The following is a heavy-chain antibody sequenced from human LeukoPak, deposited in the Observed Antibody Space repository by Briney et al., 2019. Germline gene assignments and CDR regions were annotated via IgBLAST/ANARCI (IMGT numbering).Heavy chain of an antibody. Sequence: GGSLRLSCAASGFTFSSSGMYWVRQAPGKGLEWMAFISYDGSNKYYVDSVKGRFTIFRDNSKNTMYVQMNSLSAEDTAVYYCAKGRRWGDWYLDLWGRGTLVTVSS. D-gene: IGHD3-16*01. CDR2: ISYDGSNK. J-gene: IGHJ2*01. V-gene: IGHV3-30*18. CDR3: AKGRRWGDWYLDL. CDR1: GFTFSSSG.